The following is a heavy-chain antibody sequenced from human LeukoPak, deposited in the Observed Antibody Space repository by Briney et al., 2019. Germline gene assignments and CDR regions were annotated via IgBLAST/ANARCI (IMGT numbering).Heavy chain of an antibody. Sequence: GGSLRLSCAASGFTFSSYSMNWVRQAPGKGLEWVSYVIISSGTIDYADSVKGRFTISRDNTKNSLYLQMNSLRAEDTAVYYCARDKRYCTNGVCYNYNYYGMDVWGQGTTVTVSS. D-gene: IGHD2-8*01. CDR2: VIISSGTI. CDR1: GFTFSSYS. CDR3: ARDKRYCTNGVCYNYNYYGMDV. J-gene: IGHJ6*02. V-gene: IGHV3-48*01.